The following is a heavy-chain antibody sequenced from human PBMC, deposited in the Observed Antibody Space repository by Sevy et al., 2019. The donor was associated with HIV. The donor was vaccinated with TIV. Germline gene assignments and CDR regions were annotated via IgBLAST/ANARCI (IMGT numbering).Heavy chain of an antibody. CDR1: GDTFNTYS. D-gene: IGHD6-13*01. Sequence: ASVKVSCKASGDTFNTYSITWVRQAPGQGPEWMGGIIPIFRKADYQQNFQGRVTVTADKSTSTVYLYLSSLRYDDTAVYYCAVREAAAGPDYWGQGTLVTVSS. J-gene: IGHJ4*02. V-gene: IGHV1-69*06. CDR3: AVREAAAGPDY. CDR2: IIPIFRKA.